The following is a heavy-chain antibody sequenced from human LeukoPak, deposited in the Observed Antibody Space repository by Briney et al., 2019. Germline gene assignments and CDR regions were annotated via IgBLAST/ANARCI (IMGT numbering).Heavy chain of an antibody. Sequence: ASAKVSCKASGDTFIRYGISWVRQAPGQGLEWMGWISTGNGNTNYGQKFQGRVTMTTDTSTDTAYMELRSLRSDDTAMYYCARANNWNYALGYWGQGTLVTVSS. CDR3: ARANNWNYALGY. D-gene: IGHD1-7*01. CDR2: ISTGNGNT. CDR1: GDTFIRYG. V-gene: IGHV1-18*01. J-gene: IGHJ4*02.